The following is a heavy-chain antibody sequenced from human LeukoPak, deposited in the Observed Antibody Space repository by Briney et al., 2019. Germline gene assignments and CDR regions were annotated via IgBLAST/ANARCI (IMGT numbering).Heavy chain of an antibody. CDR3: AREAVAGTTGLDY. CDR1: GGSISSSNW. Sequence: PSETLSLTCAVSGGSISSSNWWSWVRQPPGKGLEWIGEIYHSGSTNYNPSLKSRVTISVDKSKNQFSLKLSSVTAADTAVYYCAREAVAGTTGLDYWGQGTLVTVSS. J-gene: IGHJ4*02. V-gene: IGHV4-4*02. D-gene: IGHD6-19*01. CDR2: IYHSGST.